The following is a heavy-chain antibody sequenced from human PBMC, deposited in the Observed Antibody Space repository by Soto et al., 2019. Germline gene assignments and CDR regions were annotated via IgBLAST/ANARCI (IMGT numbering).Heavy chain of an antibody. CDR3: ARGIVVVAATSNWFDP. CDR2: IYYSGST. J-gene: IGHJ5*02. V-gene: IGHV4-31*03. D-gene: IGHD2-15*01. Sequence: QVQLQESGPGLVKPSQTLSLTCTVSGGSISSGGYYWSWIRQHPGKGLEWIGYIYYSGSTYYNPSLKSRVTISVDTSKNPFSLKLSSVTAADTAVYYCARGIVVVAATSNWFDPWGQGTLVTVSS. CDR1: GGSISSGGYY.